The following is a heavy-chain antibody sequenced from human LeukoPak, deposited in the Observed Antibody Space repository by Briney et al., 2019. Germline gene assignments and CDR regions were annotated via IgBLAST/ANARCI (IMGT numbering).Heavy chain of an antibody. J-gene: IGHJ4*02. CDR1: GGSISSYY. D-gene: IGHD3-10*01. Sequence: SETLSLTCTVSGGSISSYYWSWIRQPPGKGLEWIGYIYYSGSTSYNPSLKSRVTISVDTSKNQFSLKLSPVTAADTAVYYCARGVLRSGSFSNDYWGQGTLVTVSS. CDR3: ARGVLRSGSFSNDY. V-gene: IGHV4-59*12. CDR2: IYYSGST.